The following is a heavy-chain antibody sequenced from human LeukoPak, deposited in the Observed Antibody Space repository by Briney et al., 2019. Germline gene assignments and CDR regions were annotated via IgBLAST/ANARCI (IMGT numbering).Heavy chain of an antibody. CDR2: INTNTGNP. V-gene: IGHV7-4-1*02. Sequence: ASVKVSCKASGYSFSNFHINWVRQASGQGLEWRGWINTNTGNPTYAQGFTGRFVFSLDTSVSTAYLQISSLKAEDTAVYYCARDEDSSPDAFDIWGQGTMVTVSS. D-gene: IGHD3-22*01. J-gene: IGHJ3*02. CDR3: ARDEDSSPDAFDI. CDR1: GYSFSNFH.